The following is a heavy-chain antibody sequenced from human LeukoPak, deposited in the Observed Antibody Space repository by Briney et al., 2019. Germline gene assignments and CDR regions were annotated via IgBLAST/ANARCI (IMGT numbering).Heavy chain of an antibody. CDR1: DGSIRTYY. D-gene: IGHD3/OR15-3a*01. Sequence: SETLSLTCSVPDGSIRTYYWSWIRQSPGQGLEWIGNIYYRGDINYNPSLKSRVIISIDTSKNQFSLKVTSLTAADTAVYYCATNKDWAEADWGQGTLVIVSS. CDR3: ATNKDWAEAD. V-gene: IGHV4-59*03. CDR2: IYYRGDI. J-gene: IGHJ4*02.